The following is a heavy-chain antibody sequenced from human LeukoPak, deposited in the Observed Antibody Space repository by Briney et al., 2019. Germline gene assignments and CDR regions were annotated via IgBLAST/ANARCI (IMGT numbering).Heavy chain of an antibody. CDR2: IRTTAEGAKYA. Sequence: GESLRLSRATSGFSFTDYPMNWVRQAPGKGLEWISNIRTTAEGAKYAYYADPVKGRVTISRDDGKNTLYLHMNSLRDDDTAVYYCATDQRYAFDYWGQGILVTVSS. J-gene: IGHJ4*02. V-gene: IGHV3-48*02. CDR1: GFSFTDYP. CDR3: ATDQRYAFDY. D-gene: IGHD3-9*01.